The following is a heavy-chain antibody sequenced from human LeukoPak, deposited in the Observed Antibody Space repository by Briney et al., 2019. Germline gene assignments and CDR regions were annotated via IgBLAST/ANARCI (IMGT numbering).Heavy chain of an antibody. CDR1: GFTVSSNY. CDR3: AREEGYDSNTY. D-gene: IGHD3-22*01. CDR2: IYSGGST. Sequence: GGSLRLSXAASGFTVSSNYMSWVRQAPGKGLGWVSVIYSGGSTYYADSVKGRFTISRDNSKNTLYLQMNSLRAEDTAVYYCAREEGYDSNTYWGQGTLVTVSS. V-gene: IGHV3-53*01. J-gene: IGHJ4*02.